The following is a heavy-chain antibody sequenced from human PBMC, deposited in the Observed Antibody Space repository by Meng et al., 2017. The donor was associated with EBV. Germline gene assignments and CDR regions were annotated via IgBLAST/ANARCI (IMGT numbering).Heavy chain of an antibody. V-gene: IGHV2-5*02. CDR1: GFSLRLRGVG. CDR2: IYWDDDQ. Sequence: QLPLKGPGPSLVKPPQTLPLTRTFSGFSLRLRGVGVGWTRQPPGKALEWLALIYWDDDQRYSPSLKSRLTITKDTSKNQVVLTMTNMDPVDAATYYCAHIIAARPFDYWGQGTLVTVSS. D-gene: IGHD6-6*01. CDR3: AHIIAARPFDY. J-gene: IGHJ4*02.